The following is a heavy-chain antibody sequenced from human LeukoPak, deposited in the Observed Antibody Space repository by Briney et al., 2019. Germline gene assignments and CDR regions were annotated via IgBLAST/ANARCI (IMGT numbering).Heavy chain of an antibody. CDR3: ARDAIFGVDLSFQH. Sequence: SETLSLTCTVSGGSITSYYWSWIRQPPGKGLEWIGYIYYSGSTNYNPSPKSRVTISVDTSKNQFSLRLSSVTASDTAVYYCARDAIFGVDLSFQHWGQGTLVTVSS. V-gene: IGHV4-59*12. CDR2: IYYSGST. J-gene: IGHJ1*01. D-gene: IGHD3-3*01. CDR1: GGSITSYY.